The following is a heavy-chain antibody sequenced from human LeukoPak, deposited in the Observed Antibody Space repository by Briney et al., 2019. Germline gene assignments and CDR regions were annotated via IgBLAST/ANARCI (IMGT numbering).Heavy chain of an antibody. CDR1: GFTFSSYG. CDR3: AKDLRISSSSFRTYFYYYYGMDV. Sequence: GGSLRLSCAASGFTFSSYGMHWVRQAPGKGLEWVAVISYDGSNKYYADSVKGRFTISRDNSKSTLYLQMNSLRAEDTAVYYCAKDLRISSSSFRTYFYYYYGMDVWGQGTTVTVSS. CDR2: ISYDGSNK. V-gene: IGHV3-30*18. D-gene: IGHD6-6*01. J-gene: IGHJ6*02.